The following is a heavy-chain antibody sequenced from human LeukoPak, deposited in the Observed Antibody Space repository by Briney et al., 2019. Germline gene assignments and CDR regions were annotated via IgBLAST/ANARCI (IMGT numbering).Heavy chain of an antibody. CDR3: ARVGIAVAGFDY. V-gene: IGHV4-34*01. CDR1: GGSFSGYY. D-gene: IGHD6-19*01. J-gene: IGHJ4*02. CDR2: INHSGST. Sequence: PSETLSLTCAVYGGSFSGYYWSWIRQPPGKGLEWIGEINHSGSTNYNPSLKSRVTISVDTSKNQCSLKLSSVTAADTAVYYCARVGIAVAGFDYWGQGTLVTVSS.